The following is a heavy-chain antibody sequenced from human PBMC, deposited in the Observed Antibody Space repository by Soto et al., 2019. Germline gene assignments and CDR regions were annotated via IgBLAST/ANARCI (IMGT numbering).Heavy chain of an antibody. CDR3: TRRHCSGGGCYSDFDF. D-gene: IGHD2-15*01. V-gene: IGHV3-73*01. CDR1: GFTLSGFD. J-gene: IGHJ4*02. CDR2: IKTKVESYAT. Sequence: EVQLVESGGGLVQPGGSLKLSCAASGFTLSGFDLHWVRQASGEGLEWIGRIKTKVESYATEYAASVKGRFSISRDDSKNTPYLEMNSLETEDTAIYYCTRRHCSGGGCYSDFDFWGQGSLVTVSS.